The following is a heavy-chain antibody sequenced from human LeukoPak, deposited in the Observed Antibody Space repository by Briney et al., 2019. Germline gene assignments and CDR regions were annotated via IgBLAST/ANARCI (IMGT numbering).Heavy chain of an antibody. Sequence: GRSLRLSCAASGFTFSSYGMHRVRQAPGKGLEWVAVISYDGSNKYYADSVKGRFTISRDNSKNTLYLQMNSLRAEDTAVYYCARVPGSSGWNYYFDYWSQGTLVTVSS. D-gene: IGHD6-19*01. CDR3: ARVPGSSGWNYYFDY. V-gene: IGHV3-30*03. CDR2: ISYDGSNK. J-gene: IGHJ4*02. CDR1: GFTFSSYG.